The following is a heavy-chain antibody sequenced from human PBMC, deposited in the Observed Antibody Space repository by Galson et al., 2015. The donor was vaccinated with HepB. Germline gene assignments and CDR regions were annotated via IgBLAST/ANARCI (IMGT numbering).Heavy chain of an antibody. V-gene: IGHV4-4*07. CDR3: ASRNGDYGAGAFDF. Sequence: SETLSLTCTVSGGSISTYYWSWIRQPAGKGLEWIGRIYTSGSTNYNPSLKSRVTMSVDTSKNQFFLKLTSVTAADTAVYYCASRNGDYGAGAFDFWGQGTMVTISS. CDR1: GGSISTYY. D-gene: IGHD4-17*01. J-gene: IGHJ3*01. CDR2: IYTSGST.